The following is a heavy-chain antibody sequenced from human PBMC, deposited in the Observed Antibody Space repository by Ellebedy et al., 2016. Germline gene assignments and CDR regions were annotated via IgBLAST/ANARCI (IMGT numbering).Heavy chain of an antibody. CDR1: GFTFSSYG. CDR2: ISYDGSNK. J-gene: IGHJ4*02. V-gene: IGHV3-30*18. CDR3: AKSIFGVVITALDY. D-gene: IGHD3-3*01. Sequence: GESLKISCAASGFTFSSYGMHWVRQAPGKGLEWVAVISYDGSNKYYADSVKGRFTISRDNSKNTLYLQMNSLRAEDTAVYYCAKSIFGVVITALDYWGQGTLVTVSS.